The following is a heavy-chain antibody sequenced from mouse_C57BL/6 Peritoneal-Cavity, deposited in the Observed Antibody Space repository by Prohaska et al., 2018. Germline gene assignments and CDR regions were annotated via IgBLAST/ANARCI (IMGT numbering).Heavy chain of an antibody. CDR2: IDPSDSYT. V-gene: IGHV1-50*01. CDR3: APRGFAY. CDR1: GYTFTSYW. J-gene: IGHJ3*01. Sequence: QVQLQQPGAELVKPGDSVKLSCKASGYTFTSYWMQWVKQRPGQGLEWIGEIDPSDSYTNYNQKFKGKATLTVDTSSSTAYMQLSSLTSEDSAVYYCAPRGFAYWGQGTLVTVSA.